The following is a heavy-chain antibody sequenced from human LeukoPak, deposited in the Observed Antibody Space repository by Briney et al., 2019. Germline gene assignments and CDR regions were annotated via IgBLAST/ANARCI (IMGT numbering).Heavy chain of an antibody. J-gene: IGHJ6*03. CDR1: GYTFTSYG. V-gene: IGHV1-8*01. CDR3: ARAPLYYYYYYMDV. CDR2: MNPNSGNT. Sequence: ASVKVSCKASGYTFTSYGMNWVRQATGQGLEWMGWMNPNSGNTGYAQKFQGRDTMTRNTSISTAYMELSSLRSEDTAVYYCARAPLYYYYYYMDVWGKGTTVTVSS.